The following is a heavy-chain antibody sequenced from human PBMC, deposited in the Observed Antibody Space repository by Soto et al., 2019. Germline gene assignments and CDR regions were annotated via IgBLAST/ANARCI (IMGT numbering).Heavy chain of an antibody. CDR3: AREAAAGLMVHDY. D-gene: IGHD6-13*01. CDR2: INPNSGGT. V-gene: IGHV1-2*02. J-gene: IGHJ4*02. CDR1: GYTFTGYY. Sequence: GASVKVSCKASGYTFTGYYMHWVRQAPGQGLEWMGWINPNSGGTNYAQKFQGRVTMTRDTSISTAYMELSRLRSDDTAVYYCAREAAAGLMVHDYWGQGTLVTVSS.